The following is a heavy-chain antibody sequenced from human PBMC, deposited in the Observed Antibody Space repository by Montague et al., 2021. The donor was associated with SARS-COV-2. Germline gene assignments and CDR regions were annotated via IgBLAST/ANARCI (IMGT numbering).Heavy chain of an antibody. D-gene: IGHD6-13*01. CDR3: ARVGRQQLVRLSGMDV. J-gene: IGHJ6*02. Sequence: SETLSLTCTVSGGSISSSSHYWGWIRQPPGKGLEWIGSIYYSGSTYYNPSLKSRVTISVDTSKNQFSLKLSSVTAADTAVYYCARVGRQQLVRLSGMDVWGQGTTVTVSS. V-gene: IGHV4-39*07. CDR1: GGSISSSSHY. CDR2: IYYSGST.